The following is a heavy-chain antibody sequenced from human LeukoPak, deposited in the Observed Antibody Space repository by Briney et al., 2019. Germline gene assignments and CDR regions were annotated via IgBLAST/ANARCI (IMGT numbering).Heavy chain of an antibody. CDR2: IYTSGST. D-gene: IGHD1-7*01. CDR3: ARAKYNWNYDYYYYYMDV. CDR1: GGSISSYY. V-gene: IGHV4-4*07. J-gene: IGHJ6*03. Sequence: PSETLSLTCTVSGGSISSYYWSWIRQPAGKGLEWIGRIYTSGSTNYNPSLKSRVTISVDTSKNQFSLKLNSVTAADTAVYYCARAKYNWNYDYYYYYMDVWGKGTTVTVSS.